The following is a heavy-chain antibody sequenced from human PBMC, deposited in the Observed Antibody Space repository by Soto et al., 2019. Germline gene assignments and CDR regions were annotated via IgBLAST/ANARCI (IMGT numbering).Heavy chain of an antibody. V-gene: IGHV3-21*01. D-gene: IGHD6-19*01. CDR2: ISGGSSYI. Sequence: PGGSLRLSCAASGFTFSNYSMNWVRQAPGKGLEWVSSISGGSSYIYYADSVKGRFTISRDNAKNSLSLQMNSLRAEDTAVYFCARDPIPVPMYYFDYWGQGSLVTSPQ. CDR3: ARDPIPVPMYYFDY. CDR1: GFTFSNYS. J-gene: IGHJ4*02.